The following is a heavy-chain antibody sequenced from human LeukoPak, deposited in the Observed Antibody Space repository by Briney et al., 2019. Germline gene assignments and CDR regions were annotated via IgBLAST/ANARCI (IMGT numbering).Heavy chain of an antibody. CDR2: ISGSGGST. Sequence: GGSLRLSCAASGFTFSSYAMSWVRQARGKGLECVSAISGSGGSTYYADSVKGRFTISRDNSKNTLYLQMHSLRAEDTAVYYCAKDKSSSWYIYYAFDIWGQGTMVTVSS. CDR1: GFTFSSYA. CDR3: AKDKSSSWYIYYAFDI. J-gene: IGHJ3*02. D-gene: IGHD6-13*01. V-gene: IGHV3-23*01.